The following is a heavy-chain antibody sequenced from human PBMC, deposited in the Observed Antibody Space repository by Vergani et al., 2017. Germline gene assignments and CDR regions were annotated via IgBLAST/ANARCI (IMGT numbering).Heavy chain of an antibody. CDR2: IWYDGSNK. CDR3: ARASMVRGHQSDYFDY. V-gene: IGHV3-33*01. CDR1: GFTFSSYG. Sequence: QVQLVESGGGVVQPGRSLRLSCAASGFTFSSYGMHWVRQAPGKGLEWVAVIWYDGSNKYYADSVKGRFTISRDNSKNTLYLQMNSLRAEDTAVYYCARASMVRGHQSDYFDYWGQGTLVTVSS. J-gene: IGHJ4*02. D-gene: IGHD3-10*01.